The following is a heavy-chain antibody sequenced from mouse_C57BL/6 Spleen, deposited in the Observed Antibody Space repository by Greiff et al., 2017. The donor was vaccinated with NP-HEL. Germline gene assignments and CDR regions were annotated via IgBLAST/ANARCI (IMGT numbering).Heavy chain of an antibody. Sequence: QVQLQQSGAELVRPGASVTLSCKASGYTFTDYEMHWVRQTPVHGLEWIGAIDPETGGTAYNQKFKGKAILTADKSSSTAYMELRSLTSEDSAVYYCTRESHYYGSSPAYWGQGTLVAVAA. V-gene: IGHV1-15*01. CDR2: IDPETGGT. D-gene: IGHD1-1*01. CDR3: TRESHYYGSSPAY. CDR1: GYTFTDYE. J-gene: IGHJ3*01.